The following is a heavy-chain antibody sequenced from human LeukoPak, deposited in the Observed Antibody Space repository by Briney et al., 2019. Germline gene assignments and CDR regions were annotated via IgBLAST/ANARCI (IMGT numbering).Heavy chain of an antibody. CDR3: ARVEPIRLLVDY. CDR2: INSDGSST. J-gene: IGHJ4*02. Sequence: GGSLRLSCTASGFTFSGYAMSWVRQAPEKGLEWVSRINSDGSSTTYADSVKGRFTISRDNAKNTLYLQMNSLRAEDTAVYYCARVEPIRLLVDYWGQGTLVTVSS. D-gene: IGHD3-3*01. CDR1: GFTFSGYA. V-gene: IGHV3-74*01.